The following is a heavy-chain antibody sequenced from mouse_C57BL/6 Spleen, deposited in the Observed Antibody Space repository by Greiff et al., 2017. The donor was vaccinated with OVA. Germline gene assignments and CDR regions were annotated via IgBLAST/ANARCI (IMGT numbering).Heavy chain of an antibody. D-gene: IGHD2-3*01. J-gene: IGHJ3*01. V-gene: IGHV1-15*01. CDR3: TRDGSY. CDR1: GYTFTDYE. CDR2: IDPETGGT. Sequence: VQLQESGAELVRPGASVTLSCKASGYTFTDYEMHWVKQTPVHGLEWIGAIDPETGGTAYNQKFKGKAILTADKSSSTAYMELRSLTSEDSAVYYCTRDGSYWGQGTLVTVSA.